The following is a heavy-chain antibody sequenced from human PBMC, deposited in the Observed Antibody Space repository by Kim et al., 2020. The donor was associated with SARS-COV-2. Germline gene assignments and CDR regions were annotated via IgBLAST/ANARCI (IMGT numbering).Heavy chain of an antibody. D-gene: IGHD2-8*02. V-gene: IGHV3-11*01. CDR3: ASQIYCTGGVCYWVFDY. J-gene: IGHJ4*02. Sequence: VKDRFTNSRDNAKTPLYLQMNSLRTDDTAVYYCASQIYCTGGVCYWVFDYWGQGTLVTVSS.